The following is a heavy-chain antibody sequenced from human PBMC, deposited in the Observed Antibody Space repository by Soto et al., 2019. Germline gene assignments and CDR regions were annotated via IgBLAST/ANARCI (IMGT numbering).Heavy chain of an antibody. J-gene: IGHJ4*02. Sequence: GGSLRLSCAASGFTFSDYYMSWIRQAPGKGLEWVSYISSSGSTIYYADSVKGRFTISRDNAKNSLYLQMNSLRAEDTAVYYCARRGRTYYDFWSGHFDDWGQGALVTVSS. CDR2: ISSSGSTI. CDR1: GFTFSDYY. D-gene: IGHD3-3*01. V-gene: IGHV3-11*01. CDR3: ARRGRTYYDFWSGHFDD.